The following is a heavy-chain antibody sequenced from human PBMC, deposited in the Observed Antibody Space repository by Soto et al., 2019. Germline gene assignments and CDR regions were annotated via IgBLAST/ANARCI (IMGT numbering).Heavy chain of an antibody. Sequence: QVPLVQSGAEVKKPGASVKVSCKTSGDSFSAYYLHWVRQAPGQGLEWLGWINPNGGATKYAQKFRGRVAMTMDTSIRTAYLELTSLRSDDTAIYYCARESGGATATLDYYYFYMDVWGKGTTVTVSS. J-gene: IGHJ6*03. CDR3: ARESGGATATLDYYYFYMDV. CDR2: INPNGGAT. V-gene: IGHV1-2*02. D-gene: IGHD5-12*01. CDR1: GDSFSAYY.